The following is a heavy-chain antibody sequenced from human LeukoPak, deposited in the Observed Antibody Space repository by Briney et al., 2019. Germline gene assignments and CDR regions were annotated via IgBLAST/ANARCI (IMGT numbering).Heavy chain of an antibody. D-gene: IGHD1-7*01. CDR2: IWYDGSNK. CDR3: ARDRTIVGLDY. J-gene: IGHJ4*02. CDR1: GFTFSSYW. Sequence: PGGSLRLSCAASGFTFSSYWMSWVRQAPGKGLEWVAVIWYDGSNKYYADSVKGRFTISRDNSKNTLYLQMNSLRAEDTAVYYCARDRTIVGLDYWGQGTLVTVSS. V-gene: IGHV3-33*08.